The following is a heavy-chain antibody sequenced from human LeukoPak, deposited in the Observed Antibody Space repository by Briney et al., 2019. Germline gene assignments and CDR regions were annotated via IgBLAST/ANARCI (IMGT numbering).Heavy chain of an antibody. CDR1: GYTLTELS. CDR3: ATATDYFDY. Sequence: ASVKVSCTVSGYTLTELSMHWVRQAPGKGLEWMGGFDTENGETIYAQSFQGRLTMTEDTSTDTAYMELSSLRSEDTAVYYCATATDYFDYWGQGTLVTVSS. J-gene: IGHJ4*02. CDR2: FDTENGET. V-gene: IGHV1-24*01.